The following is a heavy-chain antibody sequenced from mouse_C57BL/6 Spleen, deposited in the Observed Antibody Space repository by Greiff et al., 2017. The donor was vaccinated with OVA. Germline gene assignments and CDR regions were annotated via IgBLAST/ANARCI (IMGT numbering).Heavy chain of an antibody. Sequence: QVQLQQSGAELVRPGTSVKVSCKASGYAFTNYLIEWVKQRPGQGLEWIGVINPGSGGTNYNEKFKGKATLTADKSSSTAYMQLSSLTSEDSAVYFGARDDDYGSSPWFAYWGQGTLVTVSA. CDR3: ARDDDYGSSPWFAY. J-gene: IGHJ3*01. D-gene: IGHD1-1*01. CDR1: GYAFTNYL. CDR2: INPGSGGT. V-gene: IGHV1-54*01.